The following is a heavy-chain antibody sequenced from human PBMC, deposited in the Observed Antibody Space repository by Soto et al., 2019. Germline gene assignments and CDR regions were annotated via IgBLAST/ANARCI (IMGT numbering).Heavy chain of an antibody. Sequence: PSKTLSLTFTVSGGSISGSIYYGVCIRQPPGKGLEWIASIDYTGNTFYNPSLTSRVTISVDTSKNQFTLKVTSVTAADTAVYYCARINKGYGTDSWGQGTLVTVSS. CDR1: GGSISGSIYY. CDR3: ARINKGYGTDS. D-gene: IGHD5-18*01. V-gene: IGHV4-39*01. J-gene: IGHJ4*02. CDR2: IDYTGNT.